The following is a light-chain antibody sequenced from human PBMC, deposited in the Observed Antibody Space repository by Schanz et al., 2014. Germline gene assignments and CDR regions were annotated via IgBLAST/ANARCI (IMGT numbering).Light chain of an antibody. CDR1: SSDVGGYNY. Sequence: QSALTQPASVSGSPGQSITISCTGTSSDVGGYNYVSWYQQHPGKAPKLMIYDVSKRPSGVPDRFSGSKSGNTASLTISGLQAEDEGDYYCGSYAGNINWVFGGGTKVTVL. CDR2: DVS. CDR3: GSYAGNINWV. J-gene: IGLJ3*02. V-gene: IGLV2-14*01.